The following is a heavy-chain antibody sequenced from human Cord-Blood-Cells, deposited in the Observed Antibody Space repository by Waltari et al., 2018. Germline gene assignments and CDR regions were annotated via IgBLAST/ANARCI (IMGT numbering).Heavy chain of an antibody. CDR3: ARQFMITFGGVIGYYYGMDV. D-gene: IGHD3-16*01. Sequence: QLQLQESGPGLVKPSETVSLTCTVSGGSISSSSYYWGGIRQPPGKGPEWIGSIYYSGSTYYNPSLKSRVTISVDTSKNQFSLKLSSVTAADTAVYYCARQFMITFGGVIGYYYGMDVWGQGTTVTVSS. J-gene: IGHJ6*02. CDR1: GGSISSSSYY. V-gene: IGHV4-39*01. CDR2: IYYSGST.